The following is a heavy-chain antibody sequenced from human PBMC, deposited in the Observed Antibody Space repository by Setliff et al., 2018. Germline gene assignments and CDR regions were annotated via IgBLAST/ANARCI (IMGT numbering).Heavy chain of an antibody. D-gene: IGHD5-18*01. J-gene: IGHJ3*02. CDR3: AKEWGIQLDDAFDI. CDR2: ISGSGDSP. Sequence: LRLSCAGSGFIFSTYAMSWVRQAPGKGLEWVSSISGSGDSPYYADSVKGRFTISRDSSKNTLYLQMNSLGAEDTAVYYCAKEWGIQLDDAFDIWGQGTMVTVSS. V-gene: IGHV3-23*01. CDR1: GFIFSTYA.